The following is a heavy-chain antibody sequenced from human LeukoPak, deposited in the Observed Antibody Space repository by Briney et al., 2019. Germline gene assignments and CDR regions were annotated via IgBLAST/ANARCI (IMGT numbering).Heavy chain of an antibody. J-gene: IGHJ4*02. V-gene: IGHV3-66*02. Sequence: VGSLRLSCAAPGFTVRSNYMSWVRQAPGKGLEWVSVIYAGGSTYYADSVKGRFTISRDDSKNTLYLQMNSLRAEDTAVYYCAREAPGGMATILWGQGTLVTVSS. CDR2: IYAGGST. D-gene: IGHD5-24*01. CDR3: AREAPGGMATIL. CDR1: GFTVRSNY.